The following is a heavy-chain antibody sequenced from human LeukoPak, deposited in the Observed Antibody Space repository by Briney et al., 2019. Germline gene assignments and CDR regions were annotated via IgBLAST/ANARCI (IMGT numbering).Heavy chain of an antibody. CDR1: GYTFTSYG. V-gene: IGHV1-18*01. J-gene: IGHJ4*02. CDR3: ARGEGDFWSGYHYYFDY. D-gene: IGHD3-3*01. Sequence: ASVKVSCKASGYTFTSYGISWVRQAPGQGLEWMGWISAYNGNTNYAQKLQGRVTMTTDTSTSTAYMELRSLRSDDTAVYYCARGEGDFWSGYHYYFDYWGQGTLVTVSS. CDR2: ISAYNGNT.